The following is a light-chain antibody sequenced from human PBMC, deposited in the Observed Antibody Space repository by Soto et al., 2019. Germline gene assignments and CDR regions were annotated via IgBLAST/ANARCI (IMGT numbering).Light chain of an antibody. V-gene: IGKV3-20*01. J-gene: IGKJ2*01. CDR3: QQFGISPRT. CDR2: GSS. Sequence: ETVLTQSPGTLSLFPGERATLSCRASQTISSSFVAWYQQKPGQTPRLLIYGSSTRATGNQDRFSGSGSGPGFTLPITRLHPEDFAWYYCQQFGISPRTFRQGTEL. CDR1: QTISSSF.